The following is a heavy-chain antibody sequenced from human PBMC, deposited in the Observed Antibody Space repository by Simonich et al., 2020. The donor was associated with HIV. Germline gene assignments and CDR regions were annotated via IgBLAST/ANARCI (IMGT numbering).Heavy chain of an antibody. D-gene: IGHD3-10*01. CDR3: AKDKGAYYGSGSPVY. J-gene: IGHJ4*02. CDR2: IRWNSGSK. Sequence: EVQLVESGGGLVQPGRSLRLSCAASGFTFDDYAVHWVRQAPGKGREWVSGIRWNSGSKGYADSVKGRFTISRDNAKNSLYLQMNSLRAEDTALYYCAKDKGAYYGSGSPVYWGQGTLVTVSS. CDR1: GFTFDDYA. V-gene: IGHV3-9*01.